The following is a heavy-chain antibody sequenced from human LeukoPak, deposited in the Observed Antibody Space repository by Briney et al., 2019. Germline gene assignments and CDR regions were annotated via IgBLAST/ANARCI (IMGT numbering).Heavy chain of an antibody. Sequence: PGGSLRLSCVASGFTFGTYWMHWVRQVPGKGLVWVSRINSDGGSTRYADFVKGRFTISRDNMQNTLYMQMNNLRAEDTAVYYCARERVLGKLLDYSMDVWGQGTTVTVSS. J-gene: IGHJ6*02. CDR2: INSDGGST. D-gene: IGHD3-10*01. V-gene: IGHV3-74*01. CDR1: GFTFGTYW. CDR3: ARERVLGKLLDYSMDV.